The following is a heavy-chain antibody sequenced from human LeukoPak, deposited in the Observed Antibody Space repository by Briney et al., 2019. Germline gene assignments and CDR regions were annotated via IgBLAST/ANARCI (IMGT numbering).Heavy chain of an antibody. CDR1: GGSISSYY. CDR2: IYYSGST. CDR3: ARVGIGYCSGGSCYWGYYGMDV. Sequence: PSETLSLTCTVSGGSISSYYWSWLRQPPGKGLEWIGYIYYSGSTNYNLSLKSRVTISVDTSKNQFSLKLSSVTAADTAVYYCARVGIGYCSGGSCYWGYYGMDVWGQGTTVTVSS. V-gene: IGHV4-59*01. D-gene: IGHD2-15*01. J-gene: IGHJ6*02.